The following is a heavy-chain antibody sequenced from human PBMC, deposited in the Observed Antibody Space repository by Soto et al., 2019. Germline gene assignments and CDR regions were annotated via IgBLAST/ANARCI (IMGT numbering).Heavy chain of an antibody. Sequence: QVQLEESGGGVVQPGRSLRLSCAASGFNFSNYGMHWVRQAPGKGLEWLAVISFDGSNKYYADSVKGRFTISRDTSKNTLYLQMNSLRAEDTAVYYCAKNRATIFGVIIVWGQGTLVTVTS. D-gene: IGHD3-3*01. CDR1: GFNFSNYG. J-gene: IGHJ4*02. V-gene: IGHV3-30*18. CDR2: ISFDGSNK. CDR3: AKNRATIFGVIIV.